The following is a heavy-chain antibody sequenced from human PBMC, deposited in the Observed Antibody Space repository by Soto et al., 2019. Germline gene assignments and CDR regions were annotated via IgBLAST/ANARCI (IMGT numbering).Heavy chain of an antibody. CDR2: ITSTSSTK. CDR1: GITFSSHT. CDR3: ARRITMVRGPYYYYAMDV. Sequence: GGSLSLSCAASGITFSSHTMNWVRQAPGKGLEWISYITSTSSTKNYADSVKGRFTISRDNANNSLYLQMNSLRDEDTAVYYCARRITMVRGPYYYYAMDVWGQGTTVTVSS. J-gene: IGHJ6*02. V-gene: IGHV3-48*02. D-gene: IGHD3-10*01.